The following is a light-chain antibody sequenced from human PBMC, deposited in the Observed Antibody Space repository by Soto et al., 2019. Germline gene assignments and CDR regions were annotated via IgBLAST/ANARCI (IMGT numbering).Light chain of an antibody. J-gene: IGLJ1*01. CDR1: SSDVGGYTY. Sequence: QSAPTQPASVSGSPGQSIAISCTGTSSDVGGYTYVSWYQQHPDKAPKLMIFDVSNRPSGVSNRFSGSKSGNTASLTISGLQADDEADYYCSSYTISSTYVFGTGTKLTVL. V-gene: IGLV2-14*01. CDR3: SSYTISSTYV. CDR2: DVS.